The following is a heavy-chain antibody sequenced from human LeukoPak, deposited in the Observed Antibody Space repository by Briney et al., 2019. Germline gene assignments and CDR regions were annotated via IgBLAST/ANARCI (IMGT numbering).Heavy chain of an antibody. CDR3: AREDYGSGSSFY. CDR1: GGSISSYY. V-gene: IGHV4-59*12. J-gene: IGHJ4*02. D-gene: IGHD3-10*01. Sequence: SETLSLTCTVSGGSISSYYWSWIRQPPGKGLEWLGSIYYTGSTNYHPSLKSRVTISLDTSKNQFSLKLSSVTAADTAVYYCAREDYGSGSSFYWGQGTLVTVSS. CDR2: IYYTGST.